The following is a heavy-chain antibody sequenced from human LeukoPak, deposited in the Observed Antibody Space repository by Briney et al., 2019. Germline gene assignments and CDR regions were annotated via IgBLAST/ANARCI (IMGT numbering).Heavy chain of an antibody. D-gene: IGHD4-23*01. J-gene: IGHJ4*02. V-gene: IGHV1-69*04. CDR1: GGTFSSYA. Sequence: SVKVCCKASGGTFSSYAISWVRQAPGQGLEWMRRIIPIFGIANYAQKFQGRVTITADKSTSTAYMELSSLRSEDTAVYYCAREHGGNPYFDYWGQGTLVTVSS. CDR2: IIPIFGIA. CDR3: AREHGGNPYFDY.